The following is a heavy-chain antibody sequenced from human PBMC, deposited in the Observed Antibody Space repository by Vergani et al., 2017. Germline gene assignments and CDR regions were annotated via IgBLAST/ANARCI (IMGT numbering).Heavy chain of an antibody. D-gene: IGHD3-10*01. CDR2: IQYDGSDI. Sequence: QVQLVESGGGVVQPGGSLRLSCVASGFSVCNSGMHWVRQTPGKGLEWVAFIQYDGSDIFYADFVEGRFTISRDNSKNSLYLQMRSLRFDDTAVYYCANEGSANRIRGWLDHWGQGALVTVSS. CDR1: GFSVCNSG. CDR3: ANEGSANRIRGWLDH. V-gene: IGHV3-30*02. J-gene: IGHJ4*02.